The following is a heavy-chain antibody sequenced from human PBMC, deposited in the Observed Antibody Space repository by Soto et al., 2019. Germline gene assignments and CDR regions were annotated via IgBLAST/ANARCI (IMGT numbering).Heavy chain of an antibody. CDR3: TKRRSARPGFDAFDL. CDR2: ISGNSGSS. J-gene: IGHJ3*01. D-gene: IGHD3-10*01. V-gene: IGHV3-9*01. Sequence: GGSMRLSCVASGFTFEDYSLHWVRQVPGKGLEWVAGISGNSGSSGYADSVRGRFTVSRDNAKNSLFLQMSSLSPEDTALYYCTKRRSARPGFDAFDLWGQGTMVTVSS. CDR1: GFTFEDYS.